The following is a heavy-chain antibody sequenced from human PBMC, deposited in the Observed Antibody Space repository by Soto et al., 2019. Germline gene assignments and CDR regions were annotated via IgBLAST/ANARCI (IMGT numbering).Heavy chain of an antibody. CDR2: ISSDGDLR. J-gene: IGHJ4*02. Sequence: EVHLLGSGGDLVKPGGSLRLSCEVSGFTFNNFAISWVRQSPGKGLEWVSTISSDGDLRHYAESVKGRFPISRDNSKSSLFLQMNSLRAEDTALYFCAKVRQRFLDILTGATSFDSWGQGTLVTVSS. CDR1: GFTFNNFA. D-gene: IGHD3-9*01. V-gene: IGHV3-23*01. CDR3: AKVRQRFLDILTGATSFDS.